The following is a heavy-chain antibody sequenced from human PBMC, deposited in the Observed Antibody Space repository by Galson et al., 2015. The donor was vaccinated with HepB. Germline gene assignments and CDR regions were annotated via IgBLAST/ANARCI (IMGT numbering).Heavy chain of an antibody. V-gene: IGHV7-4-1*02. D-gene: IGHD3-3*01. J-gene: IGHJ6*02. CDR1: GYTFTTYA. CDR3: ARLNYYDFWSGYSINYYYYGMDV. CDR2: INTNTGKP. Sequence: SVKVSCKASGYTFTTYAMNWVRQAPGQGLEWMGWINTNTGKPTYAQGFTGRFVFSLDTAVSTAYLQISSLKAEDTAVYYCARLNYYDFWSGYSINYYYYGMDVWGQGTTVTVSS.